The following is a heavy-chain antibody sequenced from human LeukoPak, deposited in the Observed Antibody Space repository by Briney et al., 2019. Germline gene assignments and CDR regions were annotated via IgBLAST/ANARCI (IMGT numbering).Heavy chain of an antibody. CDR2: IKQDGSEK. Sequence: GGSLRLSCAASGFTFSTYWMSWVRQAPGKGLEWVANIKQDGSEKYYVDSVKGRFTISRDNAKNSLYLQMNSLGAEDTALYYCAKDVWDSGTTGYMDVWGKGTTVTISS. CDR1: GFTFSTYW. D-gene: IGHD1-1*01. V-gene: IGHV3-7*03. J-gene: IGHJ6*03. CDR3: AKDVWDSGTTGYMDV.